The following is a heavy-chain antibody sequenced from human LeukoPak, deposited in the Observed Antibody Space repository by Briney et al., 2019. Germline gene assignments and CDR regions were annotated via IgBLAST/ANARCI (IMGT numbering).Heavy chain of an antibody. V-gene: IGHV4-59*12. Sequence: KTSETLSLTCTVSGGSISSYYWSWLRQPPGKGMEWIGYIYYSGSTNYNPSLKSRVNISVDTSKNPFSLKLSSVTSADTAVYYCASRSNYYGYCMDVWGKGTTVTVSS. CDR2: IYYSGST. D-gene: IGHD3/OR15-3a*01. CDR3: ASRSNYYGYCMDV. J-gene: IGHJ6*03. CDR1: GGSISSYY.